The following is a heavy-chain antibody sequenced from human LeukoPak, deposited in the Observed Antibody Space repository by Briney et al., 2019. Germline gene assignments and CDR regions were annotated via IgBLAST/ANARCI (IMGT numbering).Heavy chain of an antibody. V-gene: IGHV3-23*01. J-gene: IGHJ4*02. CDR2: ISLSGGST. CDR1: GFTFSNYA. CDR3: AIDRRDFDY. Sequence: GGSLILSCAASGFTFSNYAMSWVRQAPGKGLEWVSTISLSGGSTYYADSVKGRFTISRDNSKNTLYLQMNSLRAEDTAVYYCAIDRRDFDYWGQGSLVTVSS.